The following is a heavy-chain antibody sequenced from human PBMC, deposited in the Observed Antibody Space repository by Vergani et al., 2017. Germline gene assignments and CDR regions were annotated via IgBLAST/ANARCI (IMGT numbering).Heavy chain of an antibody. J-gene: IGHJ4*02. CDR2: INNDGNT. Sequence: QVQLQQWGAGVVKPSGTLSLTCAVFGESFSSFYWSWIRQPPGKGLEWLGAINNDGNTNYNQSLESRVTVSIDTAKTQISLNLMSVTAADTAMDYCAVRPLVNLVGGEIVTKRTFDYWRQGSLVTVSS. D-gene: IGHD3-10*01. CDR1: GESFSSFY. CDR3: AVRPLVNLVGGEIVTKRTFDY. V-gene: IGHV4-34*02.